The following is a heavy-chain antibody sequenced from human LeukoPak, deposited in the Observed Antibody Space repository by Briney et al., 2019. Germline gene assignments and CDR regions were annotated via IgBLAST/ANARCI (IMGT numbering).Heavy chain of an antibody. D-gene: IGHD4-17*01. V-gene: IGHV4-34*01. CDR3: AKPIPSSGDYSDY. Sequence: PSETLSLTCAVYGGSFSGYYWSWIRQPPGKGLEWIGEISNSGSTNYNPPLKSRVTISVDTSKTQLSQKLSSVTAADTAVYYCAKPIPSSGDYSDYWGQGTLVTVLS. J-gene: IGHJ4*02. CDR2: ISNSGST. CDR1: GGSFSGYY.